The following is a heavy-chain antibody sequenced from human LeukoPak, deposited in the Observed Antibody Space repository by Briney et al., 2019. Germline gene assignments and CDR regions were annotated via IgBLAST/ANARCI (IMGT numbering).Heavy chain of an antibody. V-gene: IGHV1-18*01. J-gene: IGHJ4*02. D-gene: IGHD3-22*01. Sequence: VASVKVSCKASGYTFTSYGISWVRQAPGQGLEWMGWISAYNGNTNYAQKLQGRVTMTTDTSTSTAYMELRSLRSDDTAVYYCARLHYDSSGYYFSGLYYFDYWGQGTLVTVSS. CDR3: ARLHYDSSGYYFSGLYYFDY. CDR1: GYTFTSYG. CDR2: ISAYNGNT.